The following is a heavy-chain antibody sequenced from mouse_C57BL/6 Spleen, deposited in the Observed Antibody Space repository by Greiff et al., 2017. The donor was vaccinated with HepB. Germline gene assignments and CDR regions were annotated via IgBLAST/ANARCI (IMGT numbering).Heavy chain of an antibody. CDR3: ARPGYYGSFSWLAY. CDR1: GFTFSDYG. D-gene: IGHD1-1*01. J-gene: IGHJ3*01. Sequence: EVQRVESGGGLVKPGGSLKLSCAASGFTFSDYGMHWVRQAPEKGLEWVAYISSGSSTIYYADTVKGRFTISRDNAKNTLFLQMTSLRSEDTAMYYCARPGYYGSFSWLAYWGQGTLVTVSA. CDR2: ISSGSSTI. V-gene: IGHV5-17*01.